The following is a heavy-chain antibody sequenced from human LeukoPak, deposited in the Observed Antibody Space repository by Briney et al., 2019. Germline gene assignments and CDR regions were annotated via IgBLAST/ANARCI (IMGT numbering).Heavy chain of an antibody. D-gene: IGHD4-17*01. Sequence: SVKVSCKASGGTFSSYAISWVRQAPGQGLEWMGRIIPIFGTANYAQKFQGRVTITTDESTSTAYMELSSLRSEDTAVYYCARVASHGDYDYLDYWGQGTLVTVSS. V-gene: IGHV1-69*05. CDR2: IIPIFGTA. CDR3: ARVASHGDYDYLDY. J-gene: IGHJ4*02. CDR1: GGTFSSYA.